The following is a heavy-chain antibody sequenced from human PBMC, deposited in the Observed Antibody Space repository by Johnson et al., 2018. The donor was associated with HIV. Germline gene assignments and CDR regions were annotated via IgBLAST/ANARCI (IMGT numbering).Heavy chain of an antibody. CDR3: ARDWGTRGWDDAFDI. J-gene: IGHJ3*02. Sequence: VQLVESGGGLVQPGGSLRLSCAASGFTFSSYWMSWVRQAPGKGLEWVANIKHDGSEKYYVDSVKGRFTISRDNAKNSLYLQMNSLRAEDTAVYYCARDWGTRGWDDAFDIWGQGTMVTVAS. D-gene: IGHD1-26*01. CDR2: IKHDGSEK. V-gene: IGHV3-7*01. CDR1: GFTFSSYW.